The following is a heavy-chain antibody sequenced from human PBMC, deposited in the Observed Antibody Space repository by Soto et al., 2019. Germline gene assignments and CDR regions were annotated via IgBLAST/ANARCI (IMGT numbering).Heavy chain of an antibody. CDR3: ARDAGYYGDYGNWFDP. J-gene: IGHJ5*02. CDR1: GGSISSGGYY. Sequence: SENLSLTCTVSGGSISSGGYYWSWIRQHPGKGLEWIGYIYYSGSTYYNPSLKSRVTISVDTSKNQFSLKLSSVTAADTAVYYCARDAGYYGDYGNWFDPWGQGTLVTVSS. V-gene: IGHV4-31*03. D-gene: IGHD4-17*01. CDR2: IYYSGST.